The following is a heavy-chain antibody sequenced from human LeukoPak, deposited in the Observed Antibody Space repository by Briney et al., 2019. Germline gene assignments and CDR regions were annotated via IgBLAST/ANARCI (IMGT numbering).Heavy chain of an antibody. J-gene: IGHJ4*02. CDR2: IKQDGSQK. CDR1: GFTFSSYW. V-gene: IGHV3-7*01. D-gene: IGHD6-6*01. CDR3: ARESFAARWD. Sequence: GGSLRLSCAASGFTFSSYWMSWVRQAPGKGLEWVANIKQDGSQKSYVDSVKGRFTISRDNANNLLYLQMNSLRAEDTAVYYCARESFAARWDWGQGTLVTVSS.